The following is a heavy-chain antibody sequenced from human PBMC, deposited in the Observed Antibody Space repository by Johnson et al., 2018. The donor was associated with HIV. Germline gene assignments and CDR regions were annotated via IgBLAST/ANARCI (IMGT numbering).Heavy chain of an antibody. CDR3: TRVRMTPPLGAFDI. CDR1: GFTFSDYY. CDR2: INWNGGST. J-gene: IGHJ3*02. D-gene: IGHD1-14*01. Sequence: VQLVESGGGVVQPGKSLRLSCAASGFTFSDYYITWIRQAPGKGLEWVSGINWNGGSTDYADSVKGRFTISRDNAKNSLYLQMNSLRAEDTALYYCTRVRMTPPLGAFDIWGQGTMVTVSS. V-gene: IGHV3-20*04.